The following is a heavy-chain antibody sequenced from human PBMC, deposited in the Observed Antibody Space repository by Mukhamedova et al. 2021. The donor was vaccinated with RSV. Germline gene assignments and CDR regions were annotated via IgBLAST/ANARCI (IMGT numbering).Heavy chain of an antibody. CDR3: AREKSGSYYY. V-gene: IGHV3-48*02. J-gene: IGHJ4*02. Sequence: VEWVSYISSSSSTIYYADSVKGRFTISRDNAKNSLYLQMNRLRDEDTAVYYCAREKSGSYYYWGQGTLVTVSS. D-gene: IGHD1-26*01. CDR2: ISSSSSTI.